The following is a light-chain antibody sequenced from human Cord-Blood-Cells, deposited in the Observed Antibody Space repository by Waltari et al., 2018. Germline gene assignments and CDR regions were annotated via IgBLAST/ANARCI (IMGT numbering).Light chain of an antibody. CDR3: SSYTSSSTRKV. J-gene: IGLJ1*01. V-gene: IGLV2-14*01. CDR2: DVS. Sequence: QSALTQPASVSGSPGQSITISCTGTSSDVGGYNYVSWYQQHPGKAPKLMIYDVSNRPLGVSNRFSGSESGNTASLTISGLQAEDEADYYCSSYTSSSTRKVFGTGTKVTVL. CDR1: SSDVGGYNY.